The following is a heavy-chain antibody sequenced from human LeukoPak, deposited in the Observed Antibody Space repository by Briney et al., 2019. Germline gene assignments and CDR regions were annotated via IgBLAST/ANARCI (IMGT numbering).Heavy chain of an antibody. D-gene: IGHD3-10*01. Sequence: GGSLRLSCAASGFTFSSYWMSWVRQAPGKGLEWMGIIYLGDSDTRYSPSFQGQVTISADKSISTAYLQWSSLKASDTAMYYCARAGSGSYMGYFDYWGQGTLVAVSS. CDR1: GFTFSSYW. V-gene: IGHV5-51*01. J-gene: IGHJ4*02. CDR3: ARAGSGSYMGYFDY. CDR2: IYLGDSDT.